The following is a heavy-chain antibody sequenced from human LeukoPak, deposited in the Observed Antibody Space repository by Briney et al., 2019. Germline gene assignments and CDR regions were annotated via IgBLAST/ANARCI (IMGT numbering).Heavy chain of an antibody. J-gene: IGHJ6*02. CDR3: ARRYCSSTSCYRDYYYYGMDV. V-gene: IGHV3-74*01. D-gene: IGHD2-2*01. Sequence: GGSLRLSCAASGFTFSSYWMHWVRQAPGKGLVWVSRINSDGSSTSYADSVKGRFTISRDNAKNSLYLQVNSLRAEDTAVYYCARRYCSSTSCYRDYYYYGMDVWGQGTTVTVSS. CDR2: INSDGSST. CDR1: GFTFSSYW.